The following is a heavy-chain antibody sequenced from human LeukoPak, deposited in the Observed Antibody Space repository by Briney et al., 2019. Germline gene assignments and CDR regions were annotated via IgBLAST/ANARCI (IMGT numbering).Heavy chain of an antibody. CDR3: ARHGGWDFWSGAKGPYFDY. V-gene: IGHV1-2*02. CDR1: GYTFTSYA. D-gene: IGHD3-3*01. Sequence: ASVKVSCKASGYTFTSYAMNWVRQAPGQGLEWMGWINPNSGGTNYAQKFQGRVTMTRDTSISTAYMELSRLRSDDTAVYYCARHGGWDFWSGAKGPYFDYWGQGTLVTVSS. CDR2: INPNSGGT. J-gene: IGHJ4*02.